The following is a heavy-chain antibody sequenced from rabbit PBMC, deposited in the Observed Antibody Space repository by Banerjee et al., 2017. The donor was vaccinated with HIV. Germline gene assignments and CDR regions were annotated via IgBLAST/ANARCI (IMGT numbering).Heavy chain of an antibody. CDR1: GFTLSSRYW. J-gene: IGHJ4*01. D-gene: IGHD2-1*01. CDR3: ARGAGHADYGDASL. CDR2: IYAGSSGST. Sequence: QEQLEESGGDLVKPEGSLTLTCTASGFTLSSRYWICWVRQAPGKGLEWIACIYAGSSGSTYYASWAKGRFTISKISSTTVTLQMTSLTAADTATYFCARGAGHADYGDASLWGPGTLVTVS. V-gene: IGHV1S45*01.